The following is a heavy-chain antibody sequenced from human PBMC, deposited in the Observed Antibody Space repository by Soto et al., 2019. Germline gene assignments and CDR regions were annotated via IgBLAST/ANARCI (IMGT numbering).Heavy chain of an antibody. J-gene: IGHJ4*02. Sequence: GESLKISCAASGFTFSSYWMHWVRQAPGKGLVWVSRINSDGSSTSYADSVKGRFTISRDNAKNTLYLQMNSLRAEDTAVYYCARDPGLEWLEGFDYWGQGTLVTVSS. D-gene: IGHD3-3*01. CDR2: INSDGSST. V-gene: IGHV3-74*01. CDR1: GFTFSSYW. CDR3: ARDPGLEWLEGFDY.